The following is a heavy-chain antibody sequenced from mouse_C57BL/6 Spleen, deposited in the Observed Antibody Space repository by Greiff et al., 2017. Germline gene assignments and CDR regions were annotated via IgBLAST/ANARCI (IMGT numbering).Heavy chain of an antibody. J-gene: IGHJ2*01. CDR2: IDPSDSET. CDR1: GYTFTSYW. V-gene: IGHV1-52*01. CDR3: ARSFITTVVAYYFDY. D-gene: IGHD1-1*01. Sequence: QVQLQQPGAELVRPGSSVKLSCKASGYTFTSYWMHWVKQRPIQGLEWIGNIDPSDSETHYNQKFKDKATLTVDKSSSTAYMQLSSLTSEDSAVYYCARSFITTVVAYYFDYWGQGTTLTVSS.